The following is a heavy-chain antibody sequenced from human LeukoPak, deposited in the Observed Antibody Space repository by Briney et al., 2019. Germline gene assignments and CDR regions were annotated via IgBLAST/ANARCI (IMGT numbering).Heavy chain of an antibody. CDR2: ITTNGGST. D-gene: IGHD5-18*01. CDR3: VKVLYSYGISGFDC. CDR1: GFTFSNYA. Sequence: PGGSLRLSCSASGFTFSNYAMLWVRQAPGKGLEYVSAITTNGGSTYYADSVKGRFTISRVNSKNTLYLQMSSLRAEDTAVYYCVKVLYSYGISGFDCWGQGTLVTVSS. V-gene: IGHV3-64D*06. J-gene: IGHJ4*02.